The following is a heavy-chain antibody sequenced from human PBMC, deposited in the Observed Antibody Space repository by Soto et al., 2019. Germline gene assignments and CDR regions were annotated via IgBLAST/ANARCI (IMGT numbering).Heavy chain of an antibody. V-gene: IGHV4-59*01. CDR2: IYYSGST. J-gene: IGHJ5*02. CDR1: GGSISSYY. CDR3: ASLYDFRGRFDP. Sequence: QVQLQESGPGLVKPSETLSLTCTVSGGSISSYYWSWIRQPPGKGLEWIGYIYYSGSTNYNPSLKSRVTISVDTSKNQFSLKLSSVTAADTAVYYCASLYDFRGRFDPWGQGTLVTVSS. D-gene: IGHD3-16*01.